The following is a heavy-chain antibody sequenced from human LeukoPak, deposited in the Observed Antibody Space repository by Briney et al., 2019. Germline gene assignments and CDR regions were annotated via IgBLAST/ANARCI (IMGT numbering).Heavy chain of an antibody. Sequence: SGTLSLTCAVSGGSISSGNWWSWVRQPPGKGLEWIGEIYHSGSTNYNPSLKSRVTISVDKSKNQFSLKLSSVTAADTAVYYCASGTYYYDSSGYPPDYWGQGTLVTVSS. CDR1: GGSISSGNW. CDR2: IYHSGST. J-gene: IGHJ4*02. D-gene: IGHD3-22*01. CDR3: ASGTYYYDSSGYPPDY. V-gene: IGHV4-4*02.